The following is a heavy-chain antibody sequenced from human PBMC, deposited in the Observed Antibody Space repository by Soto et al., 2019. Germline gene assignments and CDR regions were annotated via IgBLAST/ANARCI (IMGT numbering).Heavy chain of an antibody. Sequence: QPGGSLRLSCAASGFTFSSYAMSWVRQAPGKGLEWVSAISGSGGSTYYADSVKGRFTISRDNSKNTLYLQMNSLRAEDTAVYYCAKAGRITIFGVALNYYYYFDYWGLGALVTVSS. CDR3: AKAGRITIFGVALNYYYYFDY. V-gene: IGHV3-23*01. CDR1: GFTFSSYA. CDR2: ISGSGGST. D-gene: IGHD3-3*01. J-gene: IGHJ4*02.